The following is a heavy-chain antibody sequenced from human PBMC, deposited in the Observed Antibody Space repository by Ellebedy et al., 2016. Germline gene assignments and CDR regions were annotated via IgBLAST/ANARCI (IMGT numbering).Heavy chain of an antibody. CDR3: AKDLDRVIVVIRSAFSV. Sequence: GGSLRLSXVGSGFPFSTYALSWVRQAPGRGLEWVSIMSGSSGGTFYADSVKGRFTISRDNSKNTLYLQMNNLRADDTAVYYCAKDLDRVIVVIRSAFSVWGHGTMVAVSS. CDR1: GFPFSTYA. CDR2: MSGSSGGT. V-gene: IGHV3-23*01. D-gene: IGHD3-22*01. J-gene: IGHJ3*01.